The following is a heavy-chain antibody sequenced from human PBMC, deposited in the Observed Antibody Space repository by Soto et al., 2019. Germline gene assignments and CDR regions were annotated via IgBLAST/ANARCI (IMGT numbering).Heavy chain of an antibody. Sequence: SETLSLTCAVSGGSISSGGYSWSWIRQPPGKGLEWIGYIYHSGSTYYNPSLKSRVTISVDRSKNQFSLKLSSVTAADTAVYYCASRGPFGAFDIWGQGTMVTVTS. CDR1: GGSISSGGYS. V-gene: IGHV4-30-2*01. CDR3: ASRGPFGAFDI. D-gene: IGHD3-10*01. CDR2: IYHSGST. J-gene: IGHJ3*02.